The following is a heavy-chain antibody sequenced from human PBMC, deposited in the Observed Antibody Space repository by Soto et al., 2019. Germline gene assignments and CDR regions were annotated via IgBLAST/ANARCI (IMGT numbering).Heavy chain of an antibody. Sequence: QVQLQESGPGLVKPSGTLSLTCAVSGGSISTSNWWSWVRQPPGKGLEWIGEIYHSGSTDYNPPLTSRVTISIDKSNNQFSLKLSSVTAADTAVYYCARSSSSWYHFFDSWGQGTLVTVSS. J-gene: IGHJ4*02. V-gene: IGHV4-4*02. CDR1: GGSISTSNW. D-gene: IGHD6-13*01. CDR2: IYHSGST. CDR3: ARSSSSWYHFFDS.